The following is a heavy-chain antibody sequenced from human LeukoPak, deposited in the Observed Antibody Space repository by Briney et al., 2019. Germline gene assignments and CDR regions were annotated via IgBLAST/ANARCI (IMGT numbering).Heavy chain of an antibody. CDR1: NGSIMSTSYY. Sequence: SETLSLTCFVSNGSIMSTSYYWAWIRQSPGKGLEWIGTTSSGGSAYYKPSLKSRVTISVGTSKTQFSLRLTSVTAADTAVYYCARQGGGDFVDSWGQGTLVSVS. V-gene: IGHV4-39*01. CDR2: TSSGGSA. CDR3: ARQGGGDFVDS. J-gene: IGHJ4*02. D-gene: IGHD4-17*01.